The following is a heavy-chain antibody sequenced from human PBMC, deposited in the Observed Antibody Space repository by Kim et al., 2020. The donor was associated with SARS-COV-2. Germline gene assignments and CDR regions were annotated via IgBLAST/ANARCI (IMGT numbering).Heavy chain of an antibody. CDR2: FDPEDGET. V-gene: IGHV1-24*01. Sequence: ASVKVSCKVSGYTLTELSMHWVRQAPGKGLEWMGGFDPEDGETIYAQKFQGRVTMTEDTSTDTAYMELSSLRSEDTAVYYCATPLTAMGGSYWYFDLWGRGTLVTVSS. J-gene: IGHJ2*01. D-gene: IGHD1-26*01. CDR3: ATPLTAMGGSYWYFDL. CDR1: GYTLTELS.